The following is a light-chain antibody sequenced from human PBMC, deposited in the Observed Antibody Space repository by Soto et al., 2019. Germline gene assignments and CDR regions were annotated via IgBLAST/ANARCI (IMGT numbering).Light chain of an antibody. CDR2: TTS. CDR3: QQYNNFPIT. CDR1: QNINSW. V-gene: IGKV1-12*01. Sequence: DIEMTQSPSFVSASVGDRVTVSCRASQNINSWLAWYQQKPGKAPKLLIYTTSTLATGIPSRFSGSRSGTDFTLTISSLQSEDFATYYCQQYNNFPITFGGGTQVEIK. J-gene: IGKJ4*01.